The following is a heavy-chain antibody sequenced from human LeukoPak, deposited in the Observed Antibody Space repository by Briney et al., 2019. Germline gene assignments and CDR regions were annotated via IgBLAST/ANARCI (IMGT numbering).Heavy chain of an antibody. CDR2: LYIYDTT. V-gene: IGHV3-66*01. D-gene: IGHD3-10*01. Sequence: GGSLRLSCAASGFSLSTYYMSWVRQPPGKGLDGVATLYIYDTTYSINSVKGRFTIFRDQYTNTMYLHMNRLSAEDTAVYYCARAIAGKFGELPLDYWGQGTLVTVSS. CDR1: GFSLSTYY. CDR3: ARAIAGKFGELPLDY. J-gene: IGHJ4*02.